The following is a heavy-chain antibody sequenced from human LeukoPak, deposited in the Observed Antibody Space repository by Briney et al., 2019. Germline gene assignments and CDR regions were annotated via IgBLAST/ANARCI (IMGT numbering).Heavy chain of an antibody. CDR3: ARDRGTVAGPLGY. D-gene: IGHD6-19*01. Sequence: GGSLRLSCAASRFTFSNYAMHWVRQAPGKGLEWVSSISSSSSYIYYADSVKGRFTISRDNAKNSLYLQMNSLRAEDTAVYYCARDRGTVAGPLGYWGQGTLVTVSS. J-gene: IGHJ4*02. CDR1: RFTFSNYA. V-gene: IGHV3-21*01. CDR2: ISSSSSYI.